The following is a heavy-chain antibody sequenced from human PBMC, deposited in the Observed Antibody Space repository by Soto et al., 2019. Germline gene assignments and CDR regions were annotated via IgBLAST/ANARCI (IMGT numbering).Heavy chain of an antibody. Sequence: GGSLRLSCAASGFTLNNYYLSWVRQAPGKGLEWVGNIKGDGSDPHYVDSVKGRFTISRDNAENSIYLQMNSLKDEDTAMYYCERDPVTADWGQGTLVT. CDR3: ERDPVTAD. CDR2: IKGDGSDP. CDR1: GFTLNNYY. J-gene: IGHJ4*02. V-gene: IGHV3-7*03.